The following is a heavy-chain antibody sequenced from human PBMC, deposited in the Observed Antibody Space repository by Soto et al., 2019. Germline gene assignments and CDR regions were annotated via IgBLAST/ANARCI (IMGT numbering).Heavy chain of an antibody. CDR1: GFTFSSYA. J-gene: IGHJ6*02. Sequence: PRLSFEASGFTFSSYAMSWVRQAPGKWLEWVSAISGSGGSTYYADSVKGRFTISRDNSKNTLYLQMNSLRAEDTAVYYCANAPGSSGWYDYYYSYGMEVWGQGTTGRVSS. CDR2: ISGSGGST. D-gene: IGHD6-19*01. CDR3: ANAPGSSGWYDYYYSYGMEV. V-gene: IGHV3-23*01.